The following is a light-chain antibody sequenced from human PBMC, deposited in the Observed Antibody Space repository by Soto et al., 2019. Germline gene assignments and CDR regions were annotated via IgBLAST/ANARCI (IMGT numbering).Light chain of an antibody. J-gene: IGLJ1*01. Sequence: QSVLTQPPSVSGAPGQTVTISCAGSSSNIGPGFDVHWYQQVSGTAPKLLIYGNSNRPSGVPARFSGSRTGTSASLAITGLQPEDEADYYCQSYDSSLRGSVFGPGTKVTVL. CDR1: SSNIGPGFD. CDR3: QSYDSSLRGSV. CDR2: GNS. V-gene: IGLV1-40*01.